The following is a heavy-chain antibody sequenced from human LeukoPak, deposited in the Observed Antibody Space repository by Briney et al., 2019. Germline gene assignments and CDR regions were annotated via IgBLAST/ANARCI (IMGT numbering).Heavy chain of an antibody. J-gene: IGHJ6*03. Sequence: ASVKVSCKASGYTFTGYYMHWVRQAPGQGLEWKGRINPNSGGTNYAQKFQGRVTMTRDTSISTAYMELSRLRSDDTAVYYCATTTAMALNYYYYYMDVWGKGTTVTVSS. CDR1: GYTFTGYY. D-gene: IGHD5-18*01. CDR2: INPNSGGT. V-gene: IGHV1-2*06. CDR3: ATTTAMALNYYYYYMDV.